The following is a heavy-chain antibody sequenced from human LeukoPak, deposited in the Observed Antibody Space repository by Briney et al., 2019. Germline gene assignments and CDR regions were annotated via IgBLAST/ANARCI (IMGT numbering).Heavy chain of an antibody. CDR1: GFIFSSYW. CDR2: IKSDGCEE. V-gene: IGHV3-7*01. Sequence: PGGSLRLSCATSGFIFSSYWMCWVRQAPGKGLGWVANIKSDGCEEYYGDSVKGRFTISRDNAKNSLYLQMNSLRVEDTAVYYCARGDLWLGHWGQGSLVTVSS. J-gene: IGHJ4*02. CDR3: ARGDLWLGH. D-gene: IGHD3-10*01.